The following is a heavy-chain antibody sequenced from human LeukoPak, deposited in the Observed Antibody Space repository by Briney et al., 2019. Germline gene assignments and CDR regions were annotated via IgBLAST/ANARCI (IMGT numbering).Heavy chain of an antibody. CDR1: GYTFTGYY. V-gene: IGHV1-2*02. CDR2: INPNSGGT. J-gene: IGHJ4*02. CDR3: ARATEPRRGYYYDSSGYED. D-gene: IGHD3-22*01. Sequence: GASVKVSCKASGYTFTGYYMHWVRQAPGQGLEWTGWINPNSGGTNYAQKFQGRVTMTRDTSISTAYMELSRLRSDDTAVYYCARATEPRRGYYYDSSGYEDWGQGTLVTVSS.